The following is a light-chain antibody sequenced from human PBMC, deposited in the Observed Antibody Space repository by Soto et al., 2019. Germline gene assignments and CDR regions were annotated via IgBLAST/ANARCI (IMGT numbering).Light chain of an antibody. CDR1: TSAVAGCSY. Sequence: QAVVTQEASVSVSPGGSVTLTCTSTTSAVAGCSYPNWFQQKPGKAPRALIYGTSNKHSGASARFSGSLSGSTAALTLSGLQPEDEADYYCLFFSSGAQVFGGGTKLTVL. J-gene: IGLJ2*01. V-gene: IGLV7-43*01. CDR3: LFFSSGAQV. CDR2: GTS.